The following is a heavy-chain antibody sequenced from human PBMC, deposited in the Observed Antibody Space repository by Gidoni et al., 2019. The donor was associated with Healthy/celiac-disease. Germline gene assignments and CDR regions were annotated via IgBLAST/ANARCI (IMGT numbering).Heavy chain of an antibody. CDR3: ARGGAGHFDY. CDR2: ISSSSSYI. J-gene: IGHJ4*02. V-gene: IGHV3-21*01. CDR1: GFTFRIYS. D-gene: IGHD6-19*01. Sequence: EVQLVESGGGLVKPGGSLRLSCAASGFTFRIYSMNWAPQAPGTGLEGFTSISSSSSYINYADSGTGLSTISRNKAKNSLYLQRNSLRSEDTAVYYGARGGAGHFDYWGQGTLVTVSS.